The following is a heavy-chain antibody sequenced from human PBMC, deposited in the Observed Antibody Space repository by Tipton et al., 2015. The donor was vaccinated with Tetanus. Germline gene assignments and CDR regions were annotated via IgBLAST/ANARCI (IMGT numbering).Heavy chain of an antibody. CDR3: ARVVVPAAIGY. J-gene: IGHJ4*02. CDR2: INHSGST. CDR1: GGSFSGYY. D-gene: IGHD2-2*01. V-gene: IGHV4-34*01. Sequence: TLSLTCAVYGGSFSGYYWSWIRQPPGKGLEWIGEINHSGSTNYNPSLKSRVTISVDTSKNQFSLKLSSVTAADTAVYYCARVVVPAAIGYWGQGTLVTVSP.